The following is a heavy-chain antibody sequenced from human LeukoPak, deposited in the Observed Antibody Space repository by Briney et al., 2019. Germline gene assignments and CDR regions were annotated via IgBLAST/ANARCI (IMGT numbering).Heavy chain of an antibody. Sequence: GESLKISCKGSGYRFTSYWIGWVRQMPGKGLEWMGIIYPGDSDTRYSPSFQGQVTISADKSISTAYLQWSSPKASDTAMYYCARPSRPGDYYDSSAYPSGSHFDYWGQGTLVTVSS. CDR1: GYRFTSYW. J-gene: IGHJ4*02. D-gene: IGHD3-22*01. CDR2: IYPGDSDT. V-gene: IGHV5-51*01. CDR3: ARPSRPGDYYDSSAYPSGSHFDY.